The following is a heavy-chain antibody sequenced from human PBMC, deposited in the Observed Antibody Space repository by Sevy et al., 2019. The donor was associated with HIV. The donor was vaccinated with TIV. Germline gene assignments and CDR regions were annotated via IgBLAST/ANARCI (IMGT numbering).Heavy chain of an antibody. V-gene: IGHV3-49*04. CDR3: TRWSGAQSIFDY. J-gene: IGHJ4*02. Sequence: GGSLGLSCTASGFTFGDYAMSWVRQAPGKGLEWVAFIKSKALGGTTESAASVKGRFTISRDDSKSIAYLQMNNLKTEDTAVYYCTRWSGAQSIFDYWGQGTLVTVSS. CDR1: GFTFGDYA. CDR2: IKSKALGGTT. D-gene: IGHD1-26*01.